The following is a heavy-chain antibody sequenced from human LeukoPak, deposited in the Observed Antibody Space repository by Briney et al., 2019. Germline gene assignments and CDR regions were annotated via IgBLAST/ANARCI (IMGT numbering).Heavy chain of an antibody. V-gene: IGHV3-21*04. D-gene: IGHD3-22*01. CDR1: GFTFSSYS. Sequence: KPGGSLRLSCAASGFTFSSYSMNWVRQAPGKGLEWVSSISSSGSYIYYADSVKGRFTISRDSAKNSLYLQMNSLRAEDTAVYYCAKDFRSYYYDSSGLFDYWGQGTLVTVSS. CDR3: AKDFRSYYYDSSGLFDY. CDR2: ISSSGSYI. J-gene: IGHJ4*02.